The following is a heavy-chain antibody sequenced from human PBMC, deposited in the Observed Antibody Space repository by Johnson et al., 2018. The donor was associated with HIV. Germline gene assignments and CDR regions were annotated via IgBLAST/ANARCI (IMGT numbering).Heavy chain of an antibody. Sequence: VQLVESGGDVVRPGGSLRLSCAASGFTFDDYDMTWVRQPPGKGLEWVSGITWNGGITGYAESVKGRFSISRDNSKNTLYLQLNSLRAEETAMYYCAKSGPRGGNPDDAFDIWGQGILVTVSS. D-gene: IGHD4-23*01. CDR2: ITWNGGIT. CDR3: AKSGPRGGNPDDAFDI. J-gene: IGHJ3*02. V-gene: IGHV3-20*04. CDR1: GFTFDDYD.